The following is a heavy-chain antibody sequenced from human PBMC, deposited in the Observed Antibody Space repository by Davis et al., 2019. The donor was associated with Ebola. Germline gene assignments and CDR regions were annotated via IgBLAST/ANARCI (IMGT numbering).Heavy chain of an antibody. D-gene: IGHD2-15*01. Sequence: ASVKVSCNASGYTFTGYYMHWVRQAPGQGLEWMGRINPNSGGTNYAQKFQGRVTMTRDTSTSKVYMELSSLRSEDTAVYYCARERLIVVVVAATGDYYYGMDVWGKGTTVTVSS. CDR1: GYTFTGYY. CDR3: ARERLIVVVVAATGDYYYGMDV. V-gene: IGHV1-2*06. CDR2: INPNSGGT. J-gene: IGHJ6*04.